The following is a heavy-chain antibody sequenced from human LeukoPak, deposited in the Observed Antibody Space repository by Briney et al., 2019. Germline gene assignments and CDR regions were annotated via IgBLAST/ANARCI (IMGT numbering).Heavy chain of an antibody. D-gene: IGHD3-16*02. CDR2: IYHSGIT. J-gene: IGHJ3*02. CDR1: GYSISSGYY. CDR3: ARYRAFDI. V-gene: IGHV4-38-2*02. Sequence: SETLSLTCTVSGYSISSGYYWGWIRQPPGKGLEWIAIIYHSGITYYNPSLKSRVTISVDTSKNQFSLKLRSVTAADTAVYYCARYRAFDIWGQGTLVTVSS.